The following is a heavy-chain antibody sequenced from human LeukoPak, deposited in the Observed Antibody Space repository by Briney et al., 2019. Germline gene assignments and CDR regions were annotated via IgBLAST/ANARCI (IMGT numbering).Heavy chain of an antibody. CDR3: ARKIYYYDSSGYDYYYFDY. J-gene: IGHJ4*02. V-gene: IGHV4-38-2*01. Sequence: SETLSLTCAVSGYSISSGYYWGWIRQPPGKGLEWIGSIYYSGSTYYNPSLKSRVTISVDTSKNQFSLKLSSVTAADTAVYYCARKIYYYDSSGYDYYYFDYWGQGTLVTVSS. CDR2: IYYSGST. CDR1: GYSISSGYY. D-gene: IGHD3-22*01.